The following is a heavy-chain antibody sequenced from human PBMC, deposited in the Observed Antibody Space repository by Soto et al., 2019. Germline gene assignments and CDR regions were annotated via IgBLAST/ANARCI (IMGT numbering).Heavy chain of an antibody. CDR2: IYSGGTT. J-gene: IGHJ4*02. V-gene: IGHV3-66*01. Sequence: GGSLRLSCAASGLTVTSNYMSWVRQAPGKGLEWVAVIYSGGTTYYADSVKGRFTISRDRNTLYLQMDSLRADDTAVYYCARDVTVTTPSYFDCWGQGTLGTVSS. CDR3: ARDVTVTTPSYFDC. CDR1: GLTVTSNY. D-gene: IGHD4-17*01.